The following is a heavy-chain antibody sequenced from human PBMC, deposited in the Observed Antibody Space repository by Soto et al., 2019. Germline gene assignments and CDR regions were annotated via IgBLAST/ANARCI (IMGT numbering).Heavy chain of an antibody. Sequence: QLQLQESGSGLVKPSQTLSLTCAVSGGSISSGGYSWSWIRQPPGKGLEWIGYIYHSGSAYYNPSLKSRVTISVDRSTNQFSLKLSSVTAADTAVYYCARDLREVEYWYFDLWGRGTLVTVSS. CDR1: GGSISSGGYS. CDR3: ARDLREVEYWYFDL. CDR2: IYHSGSA. J-gene: IGHJ2*01. D-gene: IGHD1-26*01. V-gene: IGHV4-30-2*01.